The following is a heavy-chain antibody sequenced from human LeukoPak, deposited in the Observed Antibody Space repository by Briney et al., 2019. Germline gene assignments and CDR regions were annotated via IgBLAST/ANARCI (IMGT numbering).Heavy chain of an antibody. D-gene: IGHD4-23*01. Sequence: GGSLRLSCAASGFTFSSYAMKWVRQAPGKGLEWVSGISANGVSTYYADSVKSRFTISRDNSKTTLYLQMNSLRAEDTTVYYCAKGRSAAVTSALNYWGQGTLVTVSS. V-gene: IGHV3-23*01. CDR3: AKGRSAAVTSALNY. CDR1: GFTFSSYA. J-gene: IGHJ4*02. CDR2: ISANGVST.